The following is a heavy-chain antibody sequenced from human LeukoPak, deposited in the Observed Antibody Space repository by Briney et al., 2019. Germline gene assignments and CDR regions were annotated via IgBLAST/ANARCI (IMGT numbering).Heavy chain of an antibody. J-gene: IGHJ4*02. V-gene: IGHV4-39*01. Sequence: PETLSVTCTVSGGSISSTSPYYWGWIRQPPGKGLEWIGSMYYSGSTYYNPSLKSRVTIFVDTSKNQFSLKVRSVAAADTAVYYCVKHTHSGYDLSHWGQGTLVTVSS. CDR3: VKHTHSGYDLSH. D-gene: IGHD5-12*01. CDR1: GGSISSTSPYY. CDR2: MYYSGST.